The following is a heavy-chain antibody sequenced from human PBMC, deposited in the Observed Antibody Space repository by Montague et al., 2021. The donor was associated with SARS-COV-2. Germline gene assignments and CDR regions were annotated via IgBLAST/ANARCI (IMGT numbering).Heavy chain of an antibody. CDR1: EFSFSDYY. CDR3: ARAPNYDVSTGYYYYAQDV. D-gene: IGHD3-16*01. V-gene: IGHV3-11*01. CDR2: ISSGGTAT. J-gene: IGHJ6*02. Sequence: SLRLSCAASEFSFSDYYMAGIRQAPGKGPEWVAYISSGGTATYYXDSXRGRFTISRDNAKKSLHLQMNSLTAADAAVYYCARAPNYDVSTGYYYYAQDVWGQGTTVTVSS.